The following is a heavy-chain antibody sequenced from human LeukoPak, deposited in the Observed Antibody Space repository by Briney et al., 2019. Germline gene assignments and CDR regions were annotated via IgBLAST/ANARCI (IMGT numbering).Heavy chain of an antibody. D-gene: IGHD6-13*01. CDR2: IYYSGST. V-gene: IGHV4-61*01. Sequence: SETLSLTCTVSGGSVSSGSYYWNWLRQPPGKGLEWIGYIYYSGSTNYNPSLNSRVTISSDTSKNQFSLKLSSVTAADTAVFYCARGYSSIRGWFDPWGQGTPVTVSS. CDR1: GGSVSSGSYY. J-gene: IGHJ5*02. CDR3: ARGYSSIRGWFDP.